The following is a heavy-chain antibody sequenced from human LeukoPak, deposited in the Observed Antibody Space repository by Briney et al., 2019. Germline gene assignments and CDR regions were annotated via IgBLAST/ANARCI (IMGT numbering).Heavy chain of an antibody. CDR3: ARAIAVVDLDY. Sequence: APVKVSCKASGYPFTGYYIHWVRQAPGQGLEWMGWINPNSGGTNYAQKFQGRVTMTRDTSISTAYMELSRLRSDDTAVYYCARAIAVVDLDYWGQGTLVTVSS. CDR1: GYPFTGYY. V-gene: IGHV1-2*02. D-gene: IGHD6-19*01. CDR2: INPNSGGT. J-gene: IGHJ4*02.